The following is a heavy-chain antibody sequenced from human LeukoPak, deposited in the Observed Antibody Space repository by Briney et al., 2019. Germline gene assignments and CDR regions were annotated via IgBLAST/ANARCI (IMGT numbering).Heavy chain of an antibody. J-gene: IGHJ5*02. CDR1: GGSFSGYY. D-gene: IGHD3-3*01. CDR3: ARDPASQYYDFWSGYSGVNWFDP. V-gene: IGHV4-34*01. Sequence: PSETLSLTCAVYGGSFSGYYWSWIRQPPGKGLEWIGEINHSGSTNYNPSLKSRVTMSVDTSKNQFSLKLSSVTAADTAVYYCARDPASQYYDFWSGYSGVNWFDPWGQGTLVTVSS. CDR2: INHSGST.